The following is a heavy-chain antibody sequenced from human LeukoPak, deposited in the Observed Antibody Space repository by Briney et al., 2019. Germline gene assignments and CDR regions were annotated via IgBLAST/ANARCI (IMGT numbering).Heavy chain of an antibody. J-gene: IGHJ5*02. CDR3: ARDEAMVNAVGFDP. Sequence: SETLSLTCAVYGGSFSGYYWSWIRQPPGKGLEWIGEINHSGSTNYNPSLKSRVTMSVDTSKNQFSLKLSSVTAADTAVYYCARDEAMVNAVGFDPWGQGTLVTVSS. CDR2: INHSGST. V-gene: IGHV4-34*01. D-gene: IGHD5-18*01. CDR1: GGSFSGYY.